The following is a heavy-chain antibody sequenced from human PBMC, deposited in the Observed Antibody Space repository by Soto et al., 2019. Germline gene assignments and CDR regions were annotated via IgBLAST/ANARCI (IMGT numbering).Heavy chain of an antibody. D-gene: IGHD3-3*01. Sequence: SETLSLTCTVSGCSISSYYWSWIRQPPGKGLEWIGYIYYSGSTNYNPTLKSRVTISVDTSKKQFSLKLSSVTDADKAVYYCERVASDFWSGYSGSYYYMDVWGKGTTVTVSS. V-gene: IGHV4-59*01. CDR2: IYYSGST. CDR1: GCSISSYY. J-gene: IGHJ6*03. CDR3: ERVASDFWSGYSGSYYYMDV.